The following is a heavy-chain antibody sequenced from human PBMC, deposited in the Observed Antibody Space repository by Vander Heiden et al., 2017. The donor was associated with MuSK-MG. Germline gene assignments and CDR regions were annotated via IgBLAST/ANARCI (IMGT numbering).Heavy chain of an antibody. D-gene: IGHD3-22*01. CDR2: IYYSGST. V-gene: IGHV4-31*03. CDR3: ARHITMIVVPNDAFDI. Sequence: QVQLQESGPGLVKPSQTLSLTCTVSGGSISRGGYYWSWIRQHPGKGLEWIGYIYYSGSTYYNPSLKSRVTISVDTSKNQFSLKLSSVTAADTAVYCCARHITMIVVPNDAFDIWGQGTMVTVSS. CDR1: GGSISRGGYY. J-gene: IGHJ3*02.